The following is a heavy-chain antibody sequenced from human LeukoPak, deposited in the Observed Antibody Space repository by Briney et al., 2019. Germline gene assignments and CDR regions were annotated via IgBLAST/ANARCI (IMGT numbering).Heavy chain of an antibody. Sequence: GESLKISCKGSGYSFTTYWIGWVRQMPGKGLEWMGIIFPGDSETKYSPSFQGQVTISVDKSISAAYLQWSSLKASDSGMYYCATPQWPWAFDVWGQGTLLTVSS. J-gene: IGHJ3*01. CDR2: IFPGDSET. CDR1: GYSFTTYW. CDR3: ATPQWPWAFDV. V-gene: IGHV5-51*01. D-gene: IGHD2-8*01.